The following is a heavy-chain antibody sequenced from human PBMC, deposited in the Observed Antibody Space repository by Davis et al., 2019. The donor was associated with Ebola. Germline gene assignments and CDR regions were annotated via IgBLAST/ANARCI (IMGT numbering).Heavy chain of an antibody. J-gene: IGHJ6*02. Sequence: AASVKVSCKASGGTFSSYAISWVRQAPGQGLEWMGGIIPIFGTANYAQKFQGRVTITADESTSTAYMELSSLRSEDTAVYYCARVTTVMYYYGMDVWGQGTTVTVSS. V-gene: IGHV1-69*13. D-gene: IGHD4-17*01. CDR2: IIPIFGTA. CDR1: GGTFSSYA. CDR3: ARVTTVMYYYGMDV.